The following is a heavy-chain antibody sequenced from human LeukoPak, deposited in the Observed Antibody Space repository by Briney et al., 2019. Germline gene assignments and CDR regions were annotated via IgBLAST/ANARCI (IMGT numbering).Heavy chain of an antibody. D-gene: IGHD3-10*01. V-gene: IGHV3-48*02. CDR3: ARVLRGLYNLGD. CDR2: ISSSSDLM. CDR1: GFSLSISG. J-gene: IGHJ4*02. Sequence: GGSLRLSCEASGFSLSISGMNWVRQAPGKGLEWVSYISSSSDLMSYAASVKGRFTVSRDSAKNSLFLQMNSLRDEDTAVYYCARVLRGLYNLGDWGQGTLVTVSS.